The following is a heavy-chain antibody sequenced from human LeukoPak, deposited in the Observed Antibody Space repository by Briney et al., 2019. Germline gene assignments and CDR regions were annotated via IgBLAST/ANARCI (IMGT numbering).Heavy chain of an antibody. D-gene: IGHD1-26*01. CDR3: ATPNPLIVIGPSATTPFDF. V-gene: IGHV3-74*01. CDR2: INSDGSST. J-gene: IGHJ4*02. CDR1: GFTFSSYW. Sequence: GGSLRLSCAASGFTFSSYWMHWVRQAPGKGLVWVSRINSDGSSTSYADSVKGRFTISRDNAKNTLYLQMNSLRAEDTAVYFCATPNPLIVIGPSATTPFDFWGQGTLVTVSS.